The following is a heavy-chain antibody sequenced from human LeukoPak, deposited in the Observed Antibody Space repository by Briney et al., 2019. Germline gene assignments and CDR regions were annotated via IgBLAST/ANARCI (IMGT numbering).Heavy chain of an antibody. D-gene: IGHD6-13*01. CDR1: GFTFSSYG. Sequence: PGGSLRLSCAASGFTFSSYGMHWVRQAPGKGLEWVSYISSNSSTIYYADSVKGRFTISRDNAKNSLYLQMNSLRAEDTAVYYCARDSYSSSPGNGLYYYYYYGMDVWGQGTTVTVSS. J-gene: IGHJ6*02. CDR3: ARDSYSSSPGNGLYYYYYYGMDV. V-gene: IGHV3-48*04. CDR2: ISSNSSTI.